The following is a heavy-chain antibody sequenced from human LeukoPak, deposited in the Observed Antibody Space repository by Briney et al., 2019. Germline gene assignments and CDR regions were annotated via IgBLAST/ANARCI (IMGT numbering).Heavy chain of an antibody. V-gene: IGHV4-30-4*01. Sequence: SETLSLTCTVSGGSISSGDYYWSWIRQPPGKGLEWIGYIYYSGSTYYNPSLKSRVTISVDTSKNQFSLKLSSVTAADTAVYYCARGVRITIFGVDYYYYMDVWGKGTTVTVSS. CDR2: IYYSGST. CDR3: ARGVRITIFGVDYYYYMDV. D-gene: IGHD3-3*01. CDR1: GGSISSGDYY. J-gene: IGHJ6*03.